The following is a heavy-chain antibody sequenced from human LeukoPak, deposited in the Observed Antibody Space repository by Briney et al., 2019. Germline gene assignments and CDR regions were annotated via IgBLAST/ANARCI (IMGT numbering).Heavy chain of an antibody. D-gene: IGHD3-16*02. J-gene: IGHJ4*02. CDR2: IHHDGRI. V-gene: IGHV4/OR15-8*01. Sequence: SETLSLTCDVSGGSIDSTNWWNWVRQPPRKGLEWIGEIHHDGRINYNPSLKSRVTLSVDKSKNQFSLRLNSVTAADTAMYYCARSHDHLWGNYPDYWGQGTLVTVSS. CDR1: GGSIDSTNW. CDR3: ARSHDHLWGNYPDY.